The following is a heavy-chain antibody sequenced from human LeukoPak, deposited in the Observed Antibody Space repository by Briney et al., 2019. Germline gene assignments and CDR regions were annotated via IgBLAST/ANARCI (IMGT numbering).Heavy chain of an antibody. J-gene: IGHJ4*02. D-gene: IGHD6-13*01. Sequence: PSETLSLTCTVSGGSISSYYWSWIRQPPGKGLEWIGYIYYSGSTNYNPSLKSRVTISVDTSKNQFSLKLSSVTAADTAVYYCARSWGIAAAGVIDSWGQGTLVTISS. CDR2: IYYSGST. CDR3: ARSWGIAAAGVIDS. V-gene: IGHV4-59*01. CDR1: GGSISSYY.